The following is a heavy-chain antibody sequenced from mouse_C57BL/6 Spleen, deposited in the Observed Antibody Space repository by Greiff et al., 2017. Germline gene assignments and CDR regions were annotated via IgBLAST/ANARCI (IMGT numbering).Heavy chain of an antibody. CDR1: GYTFTSYG. CDR3: AREGPLTTGYYFDY. J-gene: IGHJ2*01. D-gene: IGHD1-1*01. CDR2: IYPRSGNT. Sequence: QVQLKQSGAELARPGASVKLSCKASGYTFTSYGISWVKQRTGQGLEWIGEIYPRSGNTYYNEKFKGKATLTADKSSSTAYMELRSLTSEDSAVYFCAREGPLTTGYYFDYWGQGTTLTVSS. V-gene: IGHV1-81*01.